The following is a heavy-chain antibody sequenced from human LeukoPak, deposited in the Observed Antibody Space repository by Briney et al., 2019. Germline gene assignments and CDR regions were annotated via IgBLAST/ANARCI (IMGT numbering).Heavy chain of an antibody. J-gene: IGHJ4*02. CDR3: AKDLVLEWSYDY. V-gene: IGHV3-15*01. Sequence: PGGSLRLSCAASGFTFSNAWMSWVRQAPGKGLEWVGRIKSKTDGGTTDYAAPVKGRFTISRDDSKNTLYLQMNSLKTEDTAVYYCAKDLVLEWSYDYWGQGTLVTVSS. D-gene: IGHD3-3*01. CDR1: GFTFSNAW. CDR2: IKSKTDGGTT.